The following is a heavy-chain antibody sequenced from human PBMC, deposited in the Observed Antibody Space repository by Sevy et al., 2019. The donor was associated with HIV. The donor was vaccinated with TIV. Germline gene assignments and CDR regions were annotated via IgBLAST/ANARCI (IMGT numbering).Heavy chain of an antibody. CDR3: ARDSSRVGAFDI. CDR1: GFTVSSNY. J-gene: IGHJ3*02. CDR2: IYSGGST. Sequence: GGSLRLSCAASGFTVSSNYMSWVRQAPGKGLEWVSVIYSGGSTYYADSVKGRFTISRDNSKNTLYLQMSSLRDEETVVYYCARDSSRVGAFDIWGQGTMVTVSS. D-gene: IGHD2-2*01. V-gene: IGHV3-53*01.